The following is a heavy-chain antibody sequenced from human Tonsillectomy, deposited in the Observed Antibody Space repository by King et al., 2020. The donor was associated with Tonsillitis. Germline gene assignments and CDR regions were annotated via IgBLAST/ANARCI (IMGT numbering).Heavy chain of an antibody. D-gene: IGHD6-19*01. CDR2: IKTKAYGGTT. Sequence: VQLVESGGGLVQPGRSLRLSCTPSGFTFGDCALSWFRQAPGKGLEWVGFIKTKAYGGTTEYAASVKGRFSISRDDSKSIAYLQMNSLKTEDTAVYYCTRRPYSSGWYYYYGMDVWGQGTTVTVSS. CDR1: GFTFGDCA. CDR3: TRRPYSSGWYYYYGMDV. V-gene: IGHV3-49*03. J-gene: IGHJ6*02.